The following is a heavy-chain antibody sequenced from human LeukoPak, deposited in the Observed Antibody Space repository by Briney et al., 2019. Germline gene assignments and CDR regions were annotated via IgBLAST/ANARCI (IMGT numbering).Heavy chain of an antibody. D-gene: IGHD3-10*01. V-gene: IGHV3-30*02. CDR2: IRYDGTNK. Sequence: SGGSLTLSCAPSGFTFSRYGMHGVREGRGRGVECVAFIRYDGTNKYYADSVNGRFTISRHNSNNTLYLQMNRLRAEDTAVYYCAKDWVRGVMGYDYYMDVWGKGTTVTISS. CDR3: AKDWVRGVMGYDYYMDV. J-gene: IGHJ6*03. CDR1: GFTFSRYG.